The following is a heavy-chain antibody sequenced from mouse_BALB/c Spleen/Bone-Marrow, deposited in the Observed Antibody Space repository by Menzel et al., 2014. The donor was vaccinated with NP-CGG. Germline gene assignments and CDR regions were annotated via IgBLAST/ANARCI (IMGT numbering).Heavy chain of an antibody. J-gene: IGHJ2*01. Sequence: EVQLVESGGALVKPGGSLKLSCAASGFTFSDYAMSWVRQSPEERLEWVAEISNGGNYTYYSNTVTGRFTISRDDAKNTLYLEMSSLRSEHPAMYYCSRNSNYSFDLWGQGTTLTGSS. CDR1: GFTFSDYA. V-gene: IGHV5-9-4*01. CDR2: ISNGGNYT. D-gene: IGHD2-5*01. CDR3: SRNSNYSFDL.